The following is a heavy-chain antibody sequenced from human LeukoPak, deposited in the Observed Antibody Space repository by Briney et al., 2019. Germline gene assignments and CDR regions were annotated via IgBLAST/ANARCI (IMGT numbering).Heavy chain of an antibody. CDR1: GFTFSSYA. J-gene: IGHJ4*02. V-gene: IGHV3-15*01. Sequence: GGSLRLSCAASGFTFSSYAMSWVRQAPGKGLEWVGRIKSKTDGGTTDYAAPVKGRFTISRDDSKNTLYLQMNSLKIEDTAVYYCTTALLWFGELLIDYWGQGTLVTVSS. CDR2: IKSKTDGGTT. D-gene: IGHD3-10*01. CDR3: TTALLWFGELLIDY.